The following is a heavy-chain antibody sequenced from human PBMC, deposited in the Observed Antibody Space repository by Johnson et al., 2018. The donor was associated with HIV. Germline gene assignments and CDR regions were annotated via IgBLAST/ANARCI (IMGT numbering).Heavy chain of an antibody. CDR1: GFTFINAW. J-gene: IGHJ3*02. V-gene: IGHV3-66*01. D-gene: IGHD6-13*01. CDR2: IYGGVDT. Sequence: VQLVESGGGLVKPGGSLRLSCAASGFTFINAWMSWVRQAPGKGLEWFSVIYGGVDTFSADPVKGEFTISRDNAKKALYLQMDSLRAEDTAVYYCARDRDRRSRRDAFDIWGQGTMVTVSS. CDR3: ARDRDRRSRRDAFDI.